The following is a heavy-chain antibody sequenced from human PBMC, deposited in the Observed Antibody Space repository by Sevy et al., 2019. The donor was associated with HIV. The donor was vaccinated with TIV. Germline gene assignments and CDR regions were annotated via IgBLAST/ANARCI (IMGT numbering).Heavy chain of an antibody. J-gene: IGHJ4*02. D-gene: IGHD6-19*01. CDR3: ARSGGNGWYYFDY. CDR1: GGTFSSYG. V-gene: IGHV1-69*10. CDR2: IIPILGTV. Sequence: ASVKVSCKASGGTFSSYGISWVRQAPGQGLEWMGGIIPILGTVNYAQKFQGRVTITPDKSTKTAYMELSSLRSEDTAVYYCARSGGNGWYYFDYWGQETLVTVSS.